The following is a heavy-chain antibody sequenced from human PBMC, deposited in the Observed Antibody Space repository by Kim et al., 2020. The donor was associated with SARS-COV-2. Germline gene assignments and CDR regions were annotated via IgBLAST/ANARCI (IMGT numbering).Heavy chain of an antibody. CDR1: GYTFTSYG. J-gene: IGHJ4*02. D-gene: IGHD2-15*01. Sequence: ASVKVSCKASGYTFTSYGISWVRQAPGQGLEWMGWISAYNGNTNYAQKLQGRVTMTTDTSTSTAYMELRSLRSDDTAVYYCAIGKLGYCSGGSCYSGDYWGQGTLVTVSS. CDR2: ISAYNGNT. V-gene: IGHV1-18*01. CDR3: AIGKLGYCSGGSCYSGDY.